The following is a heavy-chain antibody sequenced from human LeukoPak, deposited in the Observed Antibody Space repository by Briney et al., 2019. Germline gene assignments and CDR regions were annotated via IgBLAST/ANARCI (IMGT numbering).Heavy chain of an antibody. CDR3: AREKVVVAATTDYYYYYYMDV. V-gene: IGHV4-39*07. J-gene: IGHJ6*03. D-gene: IGHD2-15*01. CDR1: GGSISSSSYY. CDR2: IYYSGST. Sequence: SETLSLTCTVSGGSISSSSYYWGWIRQPPGKGLEWIGSIYYSGSTYYNPSLKSRVTISVDTSKNQFSLKLSSVTAADTAMYYCAREKVVVAATTDYYYYYYMDVWGKGTTVTISS.